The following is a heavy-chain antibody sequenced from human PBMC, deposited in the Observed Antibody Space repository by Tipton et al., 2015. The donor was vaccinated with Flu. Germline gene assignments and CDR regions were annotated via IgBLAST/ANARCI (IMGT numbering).Heavy chain of an antibody. V-gene: IGHV3-30*02. CDR2: IRYDGSNK. CDR3: AKTSRGSGTPLDY. Sequence: SLRLSCAASGFTFSSYGMHWVRQAPGKGLEWVAFIRYDGSNKYYADSVRGRVTISRDNSKNTLYLQMNSLRAEDTAVYYCAKTSRGSGTPLDYWGQGTLVTVAS. J-gene: IGHJ4*02. CDR1: GFTFSSYG. D-gene: IGHD1-26*01.